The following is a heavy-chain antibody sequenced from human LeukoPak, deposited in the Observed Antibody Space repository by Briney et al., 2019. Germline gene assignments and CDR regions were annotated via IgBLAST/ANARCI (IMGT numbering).Heavy chain of an antibody. Sequence: GGSLRLSCAASGFTFSSYSMNWVRQAPGKGLEWVAVIWYDGSNKYYADSVKGRFTISRDNSKNTLYLQMNSLRAEDTAVYYCARDYYDSSGYYYHWGQGTLVTVSS. D-gene: IGHD3-22*01. V-gene: IGHV3-33*08. CDR3: ARDYYDSSGYYYH. CDR1: GFTFSSYS. J-gene: IGHJ5*02. CDR2: IWYDGSNK.